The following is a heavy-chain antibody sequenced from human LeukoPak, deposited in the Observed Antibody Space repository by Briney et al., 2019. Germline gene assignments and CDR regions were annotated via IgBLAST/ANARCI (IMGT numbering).Heavy chain of an antibody. Sequence: SQTLSLTCTVSGGSISSGGYYWSWIRQHPGKGLEWIGYIYYSGSTYYNPSLRSRVTISVDTSKNQFSLKLSSVTAADTAVYYCARDRYYDPGAFDIWGQGTMVTVSS. V-gene: IGHV4-31*03. J-gene: IGHJ3*02. CDR1: GGSISSGGYY. CDR3: ARDRYYDPGAFDI. D-gene: IGHD3-22*01. CDR2: IYYSGST.